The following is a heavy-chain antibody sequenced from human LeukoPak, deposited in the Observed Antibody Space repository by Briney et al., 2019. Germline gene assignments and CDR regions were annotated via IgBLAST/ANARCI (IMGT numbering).Heavy chain of an antibody. Sequence: GESLKISCKGSGYSFTNYWIGWVRQMPGKGLEWMGIIYPDDSDTRYSPSFQGQVTISADKSISTAYLQWSSLKASDTAMYYCARPNHYYDFWSGYAFDIWGQGTMVTVSS. V-gene: IGHV5-51*01. CDR2: IYPDDSDT. D-gene: IGHD3-3*01. CDR3: ARPNHYYDFWSGYAFDI. CDR1: GYSFTNYW. J-gene: IGHJ3*02.